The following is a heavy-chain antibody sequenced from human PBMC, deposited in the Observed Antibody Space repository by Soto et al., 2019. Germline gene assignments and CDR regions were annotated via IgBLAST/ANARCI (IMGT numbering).Heavy chain of an antibody. V-gene: IGHV3-7*03. CDR1: GFTFSSYW. D-gene: IGHD6-13*01. CDR3: ARDSSPGIAAAGIDY. CDR2: IKQDGSEK. Sequence: GGSLRLSCAASGFTFSSYWMSWVRQAPGKGLEWVANIKQDGSEKYYVDSVKGRFTISRDNAKNSLYLQMNSLRAEDTAVYYCARDSSPGIAAAGIDYWGQGTLVTVSS. J-gene: IGHJ4*02.